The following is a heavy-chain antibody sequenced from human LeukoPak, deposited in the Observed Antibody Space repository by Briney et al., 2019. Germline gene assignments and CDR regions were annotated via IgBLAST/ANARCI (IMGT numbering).Heavy chain of an antibody. J-gene: IGHJ4*02. Sequence: GGSLRLSCAASGFTFSSYAMHWVRQAPGKGLEYVSAISSNGGSTYYANSVKGRFTISRDNSKNTLYLQMGSLRAEDMAVYYCARDSQDYVWGSYAYWGQGTPVTVSS. V-gene: IGHV3-64*01. D-gene: IGHD3-16*01. CDR1: GFTFSSYA. CDR3: ARDSQDYVWGSYAY. CDR2: ISSNGGST.